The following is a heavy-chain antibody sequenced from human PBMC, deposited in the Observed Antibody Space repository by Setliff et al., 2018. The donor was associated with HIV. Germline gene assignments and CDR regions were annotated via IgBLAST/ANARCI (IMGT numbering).Heavy chain of an antibody. Sequence: GGSLRLSCAASGFTFRSYEMNWVRQAPGKGLEWVSYISRSGSTIHYADSVKGRFTIARDNAKNSLYLQMNSLRAEDTAVYYCARGEPSILIEPAAFFDYWGQGTLVTVSS. J-gene: IGHJ4*02. D-gene: IGHD2-2*01. CDR3: ARGEPSILIEPAAFFDY. CDR2: ISRSGSTI. CDR1: GFTFRSYE. V-gene: IGHV3-48*03.